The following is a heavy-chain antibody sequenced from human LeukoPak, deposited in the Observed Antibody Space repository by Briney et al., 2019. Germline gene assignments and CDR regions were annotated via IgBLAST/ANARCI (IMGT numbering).Heavy chain of an antibody. CDR1: GFTFDDYA. CDR2: ISWNSGSI. D-gene: IGHD2-2*01. Sequence: PGGSLRLSCAASGFTFDDYAKHWVRQPPGKGLEWVSGISWNSGSIGYADSVKGRFTISRDNAKNSLYLQMNSLRAEDTALYYCAKELGDCNSTSCYDYFDHWGQGTLVTVSS. CDR3: AKELGDCNSTSCYDYFDH. V-gene: IGHV3-9*01. J-gene: IGHJ4*02.